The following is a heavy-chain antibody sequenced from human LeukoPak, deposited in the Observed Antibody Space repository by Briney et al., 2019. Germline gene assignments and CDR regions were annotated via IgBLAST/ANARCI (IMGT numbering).Heavy chain of an antibody. J-gene: IGHJ4*02. CDR2: ISSSGSTI. D-gene: IGHD2-21*02. CDR3: ARAPKYCGGDCYYNY. CDR1: GFTFSSYE. V-gene: IGHV3-48*03. Sequence: AGGSLRLSCAASGFTFSSYEMNWVRQAPGKGLEWGSYISSSGSTIYYADSVKGRFTISRDNAKNSLYLQMNSLRAEDSAVYYCARAPKYCGGDCYYNYWGQGTLVTVSS.